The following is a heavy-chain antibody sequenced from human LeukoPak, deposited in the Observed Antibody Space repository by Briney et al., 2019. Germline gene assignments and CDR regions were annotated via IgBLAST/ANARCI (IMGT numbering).Heavy chain of an antibody. CDR1: GGSISSYY. V-gene: IGHV4-59*01. D-gene: IGHD3-10*01. Sequence: SETLSLTCPVSGGSISSYYWSWIRQPPGKGLEWIGYIYYSGSTNYNPSLKSRVTISVDTSKNQFSLKLSSVTAADTAVYYCARAAEGSGSYGYYYYGMDVWGQGTTVTVSS. CDR2: IYYSGST. J-gene: IGHJ6*02. CDR3: ARAAEGSGSYGYYYYGMDV.